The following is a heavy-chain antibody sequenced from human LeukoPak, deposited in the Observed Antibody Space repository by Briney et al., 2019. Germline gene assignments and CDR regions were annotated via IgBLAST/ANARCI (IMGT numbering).Heavy chain of an antibody. Sequence: GASVKVSCKASGYTFTGYYMHWVRQAPGQGLEWMGWINPNSGGTNYAQKFQGRVTTTRDTSISTAYMELSRLRSDDTAVYYCARDYGGSYYYFDYWGQGTLVTVSS. V-gene: IGHV1-2*02. CDR3: ARDYGGSYYYFDY. D-gene: IGHD1-26*01. CDR2: INPNSGGT. CDR1: GYTFTGYY. J-gene: IGHJ4*02.